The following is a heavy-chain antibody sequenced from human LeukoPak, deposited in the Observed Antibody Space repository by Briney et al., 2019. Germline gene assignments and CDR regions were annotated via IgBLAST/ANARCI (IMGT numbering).Heavy chain of an antibody. CDR3: ARGLEGFGELSNWFDP. D-gene: IGHD3-10*01. Sequence: PSETLSLTCAVYGGSFSGYYWSWIRQPPGKGLEWMGEINHSGSTNYNPSLKSRVTISVDTSKNQFSLKVSSVTAADTAVYYCARGLEGFGELSNWFDPWGQGTLVTVSS. V-gene: IGHV4-34*01. CDR1: GGSFSGYY. J-gene: IGHJ5*02. CDR2: INHSGST.